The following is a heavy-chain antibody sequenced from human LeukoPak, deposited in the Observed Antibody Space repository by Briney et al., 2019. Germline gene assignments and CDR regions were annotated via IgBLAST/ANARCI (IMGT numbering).Heavy chain of an antibody. CDR2: IYYSGST. V-gene: IGHV4-39*07. CDR3: ARARGDFWSGYYTGISSYYFDY. CDR1: GGSISSSSYY. D-gene: IGHD3-3*01. Sequence: SETLSLTCTVSGGSISSSSYYWGWIRQPPGKGLEWIGSIYYSGSTYYNPSLKSRVTISVDTSKNQFSLKLSSVTAADTAVYYCARARGDFWSGYYTGISSYYFDYWRQGTLVTVSS. J-gene: IGHJ4*02.